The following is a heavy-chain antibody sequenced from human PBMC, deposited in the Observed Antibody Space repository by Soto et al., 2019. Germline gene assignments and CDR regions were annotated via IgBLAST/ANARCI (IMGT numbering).Heavy chain of an antibody. J-gene: IGHJ4*02. CDR2: MNPDSGDT. CDR1: GYAFTSYD. Sequence: GASVKVSCKASGYAFTSYDINWVRQATGQGLEWMGWMNPDSGDTGYVEKFQGRVTMTRDTSINTAYMELSSLRSEDTAVYYCARSLRGGNVNFDYWGQGTLVTVS. D-gene: IGHD2-15*01. V-gene: IGHV1-8*01. CDR3: ARSLRGGNVNFDY.